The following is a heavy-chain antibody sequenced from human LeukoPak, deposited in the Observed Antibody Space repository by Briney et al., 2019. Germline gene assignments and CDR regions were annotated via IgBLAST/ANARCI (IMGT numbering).Heavy chain of an antibody. V-gene: IGHV3-23*01. D-gene: IGHD3-3*01. J-gene: IGHJ4*02. Sequence: GGSLRLSCAASGFTFSSYAMSWVRQAPGKGLEWVSAISGSGGSTYYADSVEGRFTISRDNSKNTLYLQMNSLRAEDTAVYYCAKITIFGVVIGYWGQGTLVTVSS. CDR2: ISGSGGST. CDR1: GFTFSSYA. CDR3: AKITIFGVVIGY.